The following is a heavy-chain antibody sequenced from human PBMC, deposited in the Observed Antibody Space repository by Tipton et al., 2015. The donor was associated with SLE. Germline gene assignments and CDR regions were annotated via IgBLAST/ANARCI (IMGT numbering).Heavy chain of an antibody. J-gene: IGHJ6*02. V-gene: IGHV1-2*06. Sequence: QVQLVQSGAEVKKPGASVKVSCKASGYTFTGYYMHWVRQAPGQGLEWMGRINPNSGGTDYAQKFQGRVTMTRDTSISTAYMELSRMRSDGTAVYYCARKARAWGDYCYGMDVWGQGTTVTVSS. CDR3: ARKARAWGDYCYGMDV. CDR1: GYTFTGYY. CDR2: INPNSGGT. D-gene: IGHD3-16*01.